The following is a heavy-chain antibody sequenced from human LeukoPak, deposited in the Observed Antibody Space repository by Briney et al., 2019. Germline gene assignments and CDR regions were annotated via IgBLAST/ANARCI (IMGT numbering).Heavy chain of an antibody. V-gene: IGHV3-21*01. CDR2: ISSSSSYI. CDR1: GFTFSSYS. J-gene: IGHJ4*02. CDR3: ARLSRAAAGR. D-gene: IGHD6-13*01. Sequence: PGGSLRLSCAASGFTFSSYSMNWVRQAPGKGLEWVSSISSSSSYIYYADSVKGRFTISRDNAKNSLYLQMYSLRAEDTAVYYCARLSRAAAGRWGQGTLITVSS.